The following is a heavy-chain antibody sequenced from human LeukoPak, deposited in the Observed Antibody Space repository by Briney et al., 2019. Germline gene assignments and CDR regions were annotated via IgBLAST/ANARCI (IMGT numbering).Heavy chain of an antibody. J-gene: IGHJ4*02. V-gene: IGHV3-7*04. CDR1: GFIFSDYW. CDR3: ARGGKLTARY. Sequence: RGSLRLSCVASGFIFSDYWMTWVRQAPGKGLEWVANLKEDGSEITYVDSVKGRCTISRDNANKSLHLQMNSLRVEDTAVYYCARGGKLTARYWGQGTLVTVSS. CDR2: LKEDGSEI. D-gene: IGHD2-21*02.